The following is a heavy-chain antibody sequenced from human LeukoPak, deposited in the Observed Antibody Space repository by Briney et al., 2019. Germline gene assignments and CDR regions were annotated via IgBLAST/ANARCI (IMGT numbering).Heavy chain of an antibody. J-gene: IGHJ6*02. CDR2: ISSSGSTI. CDR1: GFSFSNFW. Sequence: PGGSLRLSCAASGFSFSNFWMSWVRQAPGKGLEWVSYISSSGSTIYYADSVKGRFTISRDNAKNSLYLQMNSLRAEDTAVYYCARDRSGSGSYYNDRRGGMDVWGQGTTVTVSS. D-gene: IGHD3-10*01. V-gene: IGHV3-11*01. CDR3: ARDRSGSGSYYNDRRGGMDV.